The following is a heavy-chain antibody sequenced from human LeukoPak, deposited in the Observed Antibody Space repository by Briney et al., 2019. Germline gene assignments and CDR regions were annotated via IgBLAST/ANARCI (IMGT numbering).Heavy chain of an antibody. D-gene: IGHD4-11*01. J-gene: IGHJ4*02. V-gene: IGHV6-1*01. Sequence: SQTLSLTCAISGDSVSSNSAAWNWIRQSPSRGLEWLGRTYYRSKWYNDYAVSVKSRITINPDTSKNQFSLKLSSVTAADTAVYYCARATDYPWYFDYWGQGTLVTVSS. CDR1: GDSVSSNSAA. CDR3: ARATDYPWYFDY. CDR2: TYYRSKWYN.